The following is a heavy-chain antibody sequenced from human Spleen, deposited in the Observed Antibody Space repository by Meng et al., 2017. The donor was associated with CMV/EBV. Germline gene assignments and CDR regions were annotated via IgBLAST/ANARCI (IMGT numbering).Heavy chain of an antibody. V-gene: IGHV4-59*01. J-gene: IGHJ3*02. CDR3: ARDILERNAFDM. CDR1: GGSFNGYY. CDR2: ISYIGST. D-gene: IGHD1-1*01. Sequence: SQTLSLTCAVYGGSFNGYYWSWLRQPPGKGLEWIGYISYIGSTNYNPSLKSRVTISVDTSKNQFSLKLSSVTAADTAVYYCARDILERNAFDMWGQGTMVTVSS.